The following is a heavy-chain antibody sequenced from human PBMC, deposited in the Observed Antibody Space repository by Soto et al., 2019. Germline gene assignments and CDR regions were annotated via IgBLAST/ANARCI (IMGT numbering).Heavy chain of an antibody. J-gene: IGHJ3*02. V-gene: IGHV3-23*01. D-gene: IGHD3-22*01. CDR3: ARDQGYYYDSSGRDAFDI. Sequence: GGSLRLSCAASGFTFSSYAMSWVRQAPGKGLEWVSAISGSGGSTYYADSVKGRFTISRDNAKNTLYLQMNSLRAEDTAVYYCARDQGYYYDSSGRDAFDIWGQGTMVTVSS. CDR2: ISGSGGST. CDR1: GFTFSSYA.